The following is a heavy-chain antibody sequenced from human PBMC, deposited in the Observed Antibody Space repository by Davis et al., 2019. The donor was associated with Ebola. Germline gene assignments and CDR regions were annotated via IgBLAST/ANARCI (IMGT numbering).Heavy chain of an antibody. CDR2: IYYSGST. CDR1: GGSISSSSYY. D-gene: IGHD6-13*01. CDR3: ARRGYSSSWFPLDV. V-gene: IGHV4-39*01. J-gene: IGHJ6*02. Sequence: GSLRLSCTVSGGSISSSSYYWGWIRQPPGKGLEWIGSIYYSGSTYYNPSLKSRVTISVDTSKNQFSLKLSSVTAADTAVYYCARRGYSSSWFPLDVWGQGTTVTVSS.